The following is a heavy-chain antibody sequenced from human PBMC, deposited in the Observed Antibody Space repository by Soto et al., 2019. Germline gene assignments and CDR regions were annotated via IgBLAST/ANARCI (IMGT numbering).Heavy chain of an antibody. CDR2: VTATGDGT. Sequence: GGSLRLSCAASGFPFTSYAMHWVRQAPGKGLEWVSGVTATGDGTYYADSVKGRFTISRETSKNMLYLQMNRLRAEDTAVYYCVRPRGEYYYDTLDTWGQGTMVTVSS. V-gene: IGHV3-23*01. D-gene: IGHD3-22*01. CDR3: VRPRGEYYYDTLDT. J-gene: IGHJ3*02. CDR1: GFPFTSYA.